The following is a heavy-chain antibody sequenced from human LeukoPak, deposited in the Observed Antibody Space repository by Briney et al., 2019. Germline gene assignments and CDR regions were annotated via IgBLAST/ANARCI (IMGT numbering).Heavy chain of an antibody. Sequence: ASVKVSCKVSGYTLTELSMHWMRQAPGKGHEWMGGFDPEDGETIYAQKFQGRVSMTEDTSTDTAYMELSSLRSEDTAVYYCATDLVYCSGGSCPQMDVGSKGSTVTVSP. CDR2: FDPEDGET. CDR3: ATDLVYCSGGSCPQMDV. V-gene: IGHV1-24*01. J-gene: IGHJ6*04. D-gene: IGHD2-15*01. CDR1: GYTLTELS.